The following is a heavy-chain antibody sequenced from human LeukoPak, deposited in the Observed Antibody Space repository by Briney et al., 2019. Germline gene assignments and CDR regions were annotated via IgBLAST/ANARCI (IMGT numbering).Heavy chain of an antibody. CDR1: GFSFNNYD. CDR2: IDSAGDT. CDR3: ARDVHGGAFDY. Sequence: GGSLRLSCAASGFSFNNYDIHWVRQASGKGLEWVSAIDSAGDTYYPGSVKGRFIISRDNAMNSLFLQMNSLRAEDTAVYYCARDVHGGAFDYWGQGTLVTVSS. V-gene: IGHV3-13*01. D-gene: IGHD4-23*01. J-gene: IGHJ4*02.